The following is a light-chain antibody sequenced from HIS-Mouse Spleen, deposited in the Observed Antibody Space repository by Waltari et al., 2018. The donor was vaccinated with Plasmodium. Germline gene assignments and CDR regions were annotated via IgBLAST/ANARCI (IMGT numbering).Light chain of an antibody. Sequence: YELTQPPSASVPPGQTARITCSGDALPTKYPYLYQQKSGQAPVLVIYEDSKRPSGIPERFSGSSSGTMATLTISGAQVEDEADYYCYSTDSSGNHRVFGGGTKLTVL. J-gene: IGLJ3*02. CDR2: EDS. V-gene: IGLV3-10*01. CDR3: YSTDSSGNHRV. CDR1: ALPTKY.